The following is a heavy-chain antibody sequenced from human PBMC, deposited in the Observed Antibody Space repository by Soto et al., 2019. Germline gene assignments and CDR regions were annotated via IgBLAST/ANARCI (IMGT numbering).Heavy chain of an antibody. J-gene: IGHJ5*02. CDR3: AGNVDTALFGNWFDP. CDR1: GGSINSFDSY. CDR2: IYYSGST. Sequence: KASETLSLTCTVSGGSINSFDSYWSWIRQHPGKGLEWIGYIYYSGSTYYNPSLSSRVVISVDTSTNQFSLRLRSVTAADTALYYCAGNVDTALFGNWFDPWGQGTLVTVSS. D-gene: IGHD5-18*01. V-gene: IGHV4-31*03.